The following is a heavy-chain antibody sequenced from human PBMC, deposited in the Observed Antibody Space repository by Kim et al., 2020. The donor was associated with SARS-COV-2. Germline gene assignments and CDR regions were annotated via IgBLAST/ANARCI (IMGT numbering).Heavy chain of an antibody. J-gene: IGHJ5*02. V-gene: IGHV1-69*06. Sequence: SVKVSCKASGGTFSGYAITWVRQAPGQGLEWMGGIIPMFGTPNYAQKFQGRLTITADKSTSTAYMELSSLRSEDTAVYYCARDHLPGYSSSWYLNWFDPRGQGTLVTVSS. CDR3: ARDHLPGYSSSWYLNWFDP. CDR1: GGTFSGYA. CDR2: IIPMFGTP. D-gene: IGHD6-13*01.